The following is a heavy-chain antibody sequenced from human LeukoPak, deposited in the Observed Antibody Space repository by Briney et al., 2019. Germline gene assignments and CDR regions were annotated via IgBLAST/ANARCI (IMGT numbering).Heavy chain of an antibody. Sequence: GGSLRLSCAASGFTFSSYGMHWVRQAPRKGLEWVAVISYDGSNKYYADSVKGRFTISRDNSKNTLYLQMNSLRAEDTAVYYCAKPADYSTYYFDYWGQGTLVTVSS. V-gene: IGHV3-30*18. D-gene: IGHD4-11*01. CDR1: GFTFSSYG. J-gene: IGHJ4*02. CDR2: ISYDGSNK. CDR3: AKPADYSTYYFDY.